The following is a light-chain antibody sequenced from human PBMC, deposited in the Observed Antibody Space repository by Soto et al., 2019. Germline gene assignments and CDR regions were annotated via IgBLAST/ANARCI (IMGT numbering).Light chain of an antibody. CDR1: NSDVGAYNY. V-gene: IGLV2-14*03. CDR3: SSYTSGPSVV. J-gene: IGLJ2*01. Sequence: QSVLTQPASVSGSPGQSITISCTGTNSDVGAYNYVSWYQQHPGKAPKLMIYDVSNRPSGISDRFSGSKSGNTASLTIAGLKAEEEADYYCSSYTSGPSVVFGGGTKLTVL. CDR2: DVS.